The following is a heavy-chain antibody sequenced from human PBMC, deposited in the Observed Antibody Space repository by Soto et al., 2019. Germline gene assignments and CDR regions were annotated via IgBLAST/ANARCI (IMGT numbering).Heavy chain of an antibody. D-gene: IGHD3-10*01. V-gene: IGHV3-23*01. J-gene: IGHJ6*02. Sequence: GGSLRLSCAASGFTFSSYAMSWVRQAPGRGLEWVSAISGSGGKNYSDDSVKGRFTISRDNSKNTLYLKMNSLRAEDTAVYYCAKVDYGSGSYYKSIGMDVWGQGTTVTVSS. CDR1: GFTFSSYA. CDR3: AKVDYGSGSYYKSIGMDV. CDR2: ISGSGGKN.